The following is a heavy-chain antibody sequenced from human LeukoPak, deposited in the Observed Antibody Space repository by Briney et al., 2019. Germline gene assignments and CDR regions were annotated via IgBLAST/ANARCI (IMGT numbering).Heavy chain of an antibody. CDR2: ISHSGST. V-gene: IGHV4-34*01. D-gene: IGHD2-2*01. J-gene: IGHJ4*02. Sequence: NPSETLSLTCTVYSGSFSGYYWIWVRQPPGKGLEWIGEISHSGSTNYNPSLKSRVTISVDTSKNQFSLNLTSVTAADTAVYYCARAEATYAFFDYWGPGTLVTVSS. CDR1: SGSFSGYY. CDR3: ARAEATYAFFDY.